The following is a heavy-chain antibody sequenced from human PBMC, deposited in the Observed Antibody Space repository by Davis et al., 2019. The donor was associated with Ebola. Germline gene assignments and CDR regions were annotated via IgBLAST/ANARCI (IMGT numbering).Heavy chain of an antibody. CDR3: ARGIMKYYFEY. V-gene: IGHV3-9*01. CDR2: ISWNSGSI. J-gene: IGHJ4*02. CDR1: GFTFNDYV. Sequence: GGSLRLSCAASGFTFNDYVMHWVRQAPGKGLEWVSGISWNSGSIGYADSVKGRFTISRDNAKNSLYLQMNSLRVEDTAVYYCARGIMKYYFEYWGQGSLVTVSP. D-gene: IGHD3-16*01.